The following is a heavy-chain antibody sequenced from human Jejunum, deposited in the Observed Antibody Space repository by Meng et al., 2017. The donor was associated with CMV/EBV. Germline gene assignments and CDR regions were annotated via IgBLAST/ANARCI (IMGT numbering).Heavy chain of an antibody. J-gene: IGHJ6*02. CDR3: ARIGRIAVAGTSNYGMDV. CDR2: ISSGSSTT. D-gene: IGHD6-19*01. V-gene: IGHV3-48*04. CDR1: TYT. Sequence: TYTVSWIRQAPGKGLEWVSYISSGSSTTYYADSVKGRITISRDNAKNSLYLQMNSLRAEDTAIYYCARIGRIAVAGTSNYGMDVWGQGTTVTVSS.